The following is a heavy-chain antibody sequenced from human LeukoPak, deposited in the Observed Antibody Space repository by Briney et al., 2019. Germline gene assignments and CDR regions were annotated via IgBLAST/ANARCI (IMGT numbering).Heavy chain of an antibody. J-gene: IGHJ3*02. Sequence: GGSLRLSCAASGFTFSSYAMSWVRQAPGRGLEWVSAISGSGGGTYYADSVKGRFTISRDNSKNTLYLQMSSLRAEDTAVYYCAKGYSRAMIVDTDAFDIWGQGTMVTVSS. CDR2: ISGSGGGT. CDR1: GFTFSSYA. D-gene: IGHD3-22*01. CDR3: AKGYSRAMIVDTDAFDI. V-gene: IGHV3-23*01.